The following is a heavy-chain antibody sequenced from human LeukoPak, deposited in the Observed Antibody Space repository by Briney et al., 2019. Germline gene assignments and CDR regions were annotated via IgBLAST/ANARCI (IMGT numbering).Heavy chain of an antibody. V-gene: IGHV3-53*01. Sequence: GGSLRLSCAASGFTVSSNYMSWDRQAPGKGLEWVSVIYSGGITSYADSVKGRFTISSDNSKNTLYLQMNSLRAEDTAVYFCARDQSGFDAFDIWGQGTMVTVST. CDR3: ARDQSGFDAFDI. CDR2: IYSGGIT. CDR1: GFTVSSNY. J-gene: IGHJ3*02. D-gene: IGHD6-25*01.